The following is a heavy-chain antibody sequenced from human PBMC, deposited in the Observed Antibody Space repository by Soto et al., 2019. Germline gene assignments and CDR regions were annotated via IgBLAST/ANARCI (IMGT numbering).Heavy chain of an antibody. D-gene: IGHD4-17*01. Sequence: QVQLGQSGAEVKKPGASVKGSCKASGYTFSGDGINWVRQAPGQGLEWMGWISAYNGNTKYAQKFQGRVTMTTDTSTSTAHMELRSLRSDDTAVYFCARSSSDYGDDGLSLGDWGQGTLVTVSS. CDR2: ISAYNGNT. CDR1: GYTFSGDG. V-gene: IGHV1-18*01. CDR3: ARSSSDYGDDGLSLGD. J-gene: IGHJ4*02.